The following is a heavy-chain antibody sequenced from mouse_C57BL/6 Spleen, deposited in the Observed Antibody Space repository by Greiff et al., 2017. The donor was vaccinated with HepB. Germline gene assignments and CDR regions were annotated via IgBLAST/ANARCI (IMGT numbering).Heavy chain of an antibody. D-gene: IGHD1-1*01. J-gene: IGHJ1*03. Sequence: QVQLQQSGPELVKPGASVKISCKASGYAFSSSWMNWVKQRPGKGLEWIGRIYPGDGDTNYNGKFKGKATLTADKSSSTAYMQLSSLTSEDSAVYFCARTPFITTGRYFDVWGTGTTVTVSS. CDR2: IYPGDGDT. CDR3: ARTPFITTGRYFDV. V-gene: IGHV1-82*01. CDR1: GYAFSSSW.